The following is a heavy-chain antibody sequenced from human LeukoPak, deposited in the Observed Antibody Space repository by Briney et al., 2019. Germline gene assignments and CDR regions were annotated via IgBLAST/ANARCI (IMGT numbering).Heavy chain of an antibody. V-gene: IGHV3-49*03. CDR2: IRSKAYGGTT. J-gene: IGHJ3*02. CDR1: GFTFGDYA. CDR3: TRGGDIYDSSGQYDAFDI. Sequence: GRSLRLSCTASGFTFGDYAMSWFRQAPGKGLEWVGFIRSKAYGGTTEYAASVKGRFTISRDDSKSIAYLQMNSLKTEDTAVYYCTRGGDIYDSSGQYDAFDIWGQGTMVTVSS. D-gene: IGHD3-22*01.